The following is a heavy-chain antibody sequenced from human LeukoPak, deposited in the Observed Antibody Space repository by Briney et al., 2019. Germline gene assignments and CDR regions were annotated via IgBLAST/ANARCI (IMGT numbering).Heavy chain of an antibody. D-gene: IGHD6-19*01. Sequence: SETLSLTCTVSGGSISSLYWSWIRQPPGKGLEWIGFIYHSGSTNYNASLKSRVTISLDTSKNQFSLKLSSVTAADTAVYYCAKYGTGWYEGYFDYWGQGTLVTVSS. CDR1: GGSISSLY. CDR3: AKYGTGWYEGYFDY. CDR2: IYHSGST. J-gene: IGHJ4*02. V-gene: IGHV4-59*11.